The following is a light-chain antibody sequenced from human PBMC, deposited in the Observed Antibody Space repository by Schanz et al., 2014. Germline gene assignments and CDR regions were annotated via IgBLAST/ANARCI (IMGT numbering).Light chain of an antibody. CDR3: CSYAGSNIWV. Sequence: QSALTQPRSVSGSPGQSVTISCTGTSSDVGGYNYVSWYQQHPGKAPKLMIYDVSKRPSGVPDRFSGSKSGNTASLTISGLQAEDEADYYCCSYAGSNIWVFGGGTKLTVL. CDR1: SSDVGGYNY. CDR2: DVS. V-gene: IGLV2-11*01. J-gene: IGLJ3*02.